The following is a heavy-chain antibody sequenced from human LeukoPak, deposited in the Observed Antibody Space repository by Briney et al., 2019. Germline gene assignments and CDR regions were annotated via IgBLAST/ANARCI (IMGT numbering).Heavy chain of an antibody. Sequence: SETLSLTYAVYGGSFSGYYWSWIRQPPGKGLEWIGEINHSGSTNYNPSLKSRVTISVDTSKNQFSLKLSSVTAADTAVYYCARGRRLGPYYYYYMDVWGKGTTVTVSS. J-gene: IGHJ6*03. V-gene: IGHV4-34*01. CDR3: ARGRRLGPYYYYYMDV. D-gene: IGHD3-16*01. CDR1: GGSFSGYY. CDR2: INHSGST.